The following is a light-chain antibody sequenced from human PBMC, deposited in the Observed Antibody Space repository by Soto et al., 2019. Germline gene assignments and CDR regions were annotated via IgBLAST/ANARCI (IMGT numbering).Light chain of an antibody. J-gene: IGLJ2*01. CDR1: NIGTTS. CDR3: QLWDNTGDRVL. Sequence: SYELTQSPSVSVAPGQTARITCGGNNIGTTSVHWYQQKPVPAPVLVIYSDNDRPSGIPARFSGSNSGHTATLTISRVEAGDEADYYCQLWDNTGDRVLFGGGTKLTVL. CDR2: SDN. V-gene: IGLV3-21*04.